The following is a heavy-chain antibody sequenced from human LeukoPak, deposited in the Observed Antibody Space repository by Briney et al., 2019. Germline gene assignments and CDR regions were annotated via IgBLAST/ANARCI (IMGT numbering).Heavy chain of an antibody. CDR1: GGTFSSYA. CDR3: ARGKGWRAHYYYYGMDV. V-gene: IGHV1-69*13. D-gene: IGHD3-3*01. Sequence: ASVKVSCKASGGTFSSYAISWVRQAPGQGLEWMGGIIPILGTANYAQKFQGRVTITADESTSTAYMELSSLRSEDTAVYYCARGKGWRAHYYYYGMDVWGQGTTVTVSS. CDR2: IIPILGTA. J-gene: IGHJ6*02.